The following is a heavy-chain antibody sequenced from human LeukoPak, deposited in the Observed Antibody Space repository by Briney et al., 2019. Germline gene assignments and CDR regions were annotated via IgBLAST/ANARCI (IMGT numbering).Heavy chain of an antibody. CDR3: AKGGGSSFRGDYYCYYMDV. Sequence: SETPSPTCTVSGAAITDYYWSWIRQAPGKGLECIGYIYSSEITNYNASLTSRVTMSVVTSKNQFSLKLKSMTAADTAVYYCAKGGGSSFRGDYYCYYMDVWGKGTTVTVSS. D-gene: IGHD2-15*01. CDR2: IYSSEIT. V-gene: IGHV4-59*01. CDR1: GAAITDYY. J-gene: IGHJ6*03.